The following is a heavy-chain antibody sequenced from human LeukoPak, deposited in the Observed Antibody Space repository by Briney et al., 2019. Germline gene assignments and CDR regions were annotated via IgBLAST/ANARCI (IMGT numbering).Heavy chain of an antibody. CDR3: AGTRSGWYVY. Sequence: PSETLSLTCTVSGGSISSYYWSWIRQPPGKGLEWIGYIYYSGSTNYNPSLKSRVTISVDASKNQFSLKLSSVTAADTAVYYCAGTRSGWYVYWGQGTLVTVSS. V-gene: IGHV4-59*08. CDR1: GGSISSYY. CDR2: IYYSGST. D-gene: IGHD6-19*01. J-gene: IGHJ4*02.